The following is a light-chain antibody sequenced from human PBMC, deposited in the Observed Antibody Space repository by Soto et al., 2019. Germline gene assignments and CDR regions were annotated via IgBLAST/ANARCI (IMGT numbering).Light chain of an antibody. Sequence: EIVLTQSPGNLSWSPGERATLSCRTSQSVSNNYGAWNQQKPGQAPRLLIHGASSRATGIPDRFSGSGSGTDFTLTISKLEPEDFAVYHCQQYGSYLLTFGGEPKVEIK. J-gene: IGKJ4*01. CDR1: QSVSNNY. CDR2: GAS. V-gene: IGKV3-20*01. CDR3: QQYGSYLLT.